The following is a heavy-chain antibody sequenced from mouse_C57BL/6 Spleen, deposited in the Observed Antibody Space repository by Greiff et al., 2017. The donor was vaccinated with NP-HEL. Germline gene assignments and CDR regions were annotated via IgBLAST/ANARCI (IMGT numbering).Heavy chain of an antibody. Sequence: VQGVESGAELVKPGASVKISCKASGYAFSSYWMNWVKQRPGKGLEWIGQIYPGDGDTNYNGKFKGKATLTADKSSSTAYMQLSSLTSEDSAVYFCAREEGYGSSLFDYWGQGTTLTVSS. CDR2: IYPGDGDT. V-gene: IGHV1-80*01. D-gene: IGHD1-1*01. CDR1: GYAFSSYW. CDR3: AREEGYGSSLFDY. J-gene: IGHJ2*01.